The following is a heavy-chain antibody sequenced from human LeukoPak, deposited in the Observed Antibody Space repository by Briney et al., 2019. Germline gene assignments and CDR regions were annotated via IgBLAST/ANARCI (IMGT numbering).Heavy chain of an antibody. Sequence: GGSLRLSCAASEFTFSKYAMNWVRQAPGKGLEWVSGINGSGGITFYADSVKGRVTISRHNPKNTLYLQMNSLRAEDTAIYYCAKDSSQGGDYFDSWGQGTLVTVSS. V-gene: IGHV3-23*01. J-gene: IGHJ4*02. CDR3: AKDSSQGGDYFDS. CDR1: EFTFSKYA. D-gene: IGHD3-16*01. CDR2: INGSGGIT.